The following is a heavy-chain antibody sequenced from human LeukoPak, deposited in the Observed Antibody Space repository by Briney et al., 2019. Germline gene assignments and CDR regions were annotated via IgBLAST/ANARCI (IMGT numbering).Heavy chain of an antibody. D-gene: IGHD5-24*01. CDR3: AKDDRWLQFCC. V-gene: IGHV3-23*01. CDR2: ISGSGGRT. J-gene: IGHJ4*02. Sequence: PGGSLRLSCAASGFTFSSYAMSWVRQAPGKGLEWVSSISGSGGRTHYADSVRGRFTISRDNSKNTLYLQMNSLRAEDTAVYYCAKDDRWLQFCCWGQGTLVTVSA. CDR1: GFTFSSYA.